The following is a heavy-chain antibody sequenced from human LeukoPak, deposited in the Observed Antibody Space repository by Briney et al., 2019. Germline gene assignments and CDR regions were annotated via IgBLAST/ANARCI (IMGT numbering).Heavy chain of an antibody. Sequence: SETLSLTCTVSGGSISSSSYYWGWIRQPPGKGLEWIGSIYYSGSTYYNPSLKSRVTISVDTSKNQFSLKLSSVTAADTAVYYCASLDPYEITMVRGVISPAGGAFDIWGQGTMVTVSS. J-gene: IGHJ3*02. CDR1: GGSISSSSYY. V-gene: IGHV4-39*07. CDR3: ASLDPYEITMVRGVISPAGGAFDI. D-gene: IGHD3-10*01. CDR2: IYYSGST.